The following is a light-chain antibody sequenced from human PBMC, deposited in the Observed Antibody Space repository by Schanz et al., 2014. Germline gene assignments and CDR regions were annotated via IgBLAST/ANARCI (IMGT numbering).Light chain of an antibody. Sequence: QSVLTQPPSVSGAPGQRVTISCTGSSSNIGAGYDVHWYQHLPGTAPKLLIYGNNNRPSGVPDRFSDSKSGTSASLAISGLRFEDEADYFCAAWDDSLSGPVFGGGTKLTVL. CDR2: GNN. J-gene: IGLJ3*02. CDR3: AAWDDSLSGPV. V-gene: IGLV1-40*01. CDR1: SSNIGAGYD.